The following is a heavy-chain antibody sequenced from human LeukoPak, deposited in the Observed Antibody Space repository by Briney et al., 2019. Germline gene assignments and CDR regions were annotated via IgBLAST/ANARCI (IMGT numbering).Heavy chain of an antibody. CDR1: GGSFSGYY. CDR3: ARSMAAEGPTHNWFDP. V-gene: IGHV4-34*01. D-gene: IGHD6-13*01. J-gene: IGHJ5*02. CDR2: INHSGST. Sequence: SETLSLTCAVYGGSFSGYYWSWIRQPPGKGLEWIGEINHSGSTNYNPSLKSRVTISVDTSKNQFSLKLSSVTAADTAVYFCARSMAAEGPTHNWFDPWGQGTLVTVSA.